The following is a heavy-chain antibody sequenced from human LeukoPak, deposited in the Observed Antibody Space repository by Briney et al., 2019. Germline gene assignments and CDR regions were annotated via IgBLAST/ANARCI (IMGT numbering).Heavy chain of an antibody. J-gene: IGHJ4*02. CDR2: ISYSGST. Sequence: KPSETLSLTCTVSGGSMSSYYWSWIRQPPGKGLEWIGYISYSGSTNYNPSLKSRVTISLDTSKKQFFLRLTSVTAADTALYYCTRGNVNWGQGTLVTVSS. CDR3: TRGNVN. V-gene: IGHV4-59*01. CDR1: GGSMSSYY.